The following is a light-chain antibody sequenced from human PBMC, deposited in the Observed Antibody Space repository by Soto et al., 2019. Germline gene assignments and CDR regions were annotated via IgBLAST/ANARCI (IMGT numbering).Light chain of an antibody. J-gene: IGLJ3*02. V-gene: IGLV2-23*02. Sequence: QSALTQPASVSGSPGQSITISCTGTSSDVGNYNLVSWYQQHPGKAPKLMIYEVSKRPSGVSSRFSGSKSGNTASLTISGLQAEDEAEYYCCSSADRSRILVFGGGTQVTVL. CDR2: EVS. CDR3: CSSADRSRILV. CDR1: SSDVGNYNL.